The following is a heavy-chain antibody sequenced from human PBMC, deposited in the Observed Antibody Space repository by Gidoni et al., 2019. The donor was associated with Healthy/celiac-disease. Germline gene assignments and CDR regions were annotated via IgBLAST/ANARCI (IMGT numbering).Heavy chain of an antibody. CDR1: GFTFSSYA. V-gene: IGHV3-23*04. CDR2: ISGSGGST. Sequence: EVQLVESGGGLVQPGGSLRLSCAASGFTFSSYAMSWVRQAPGKGLEWVSAISGSGGSTYYADSVKGRFTISRDNSKNTLYLQMNSLRAEDTAVYYCAKAGYCSGGSCYLFLDYWGQGTLVTVSS. CDR3: AKAGYCSGGSCYLFLDY. J-gene: IGHJ4*02. D-gene: IGHD2-15*01.